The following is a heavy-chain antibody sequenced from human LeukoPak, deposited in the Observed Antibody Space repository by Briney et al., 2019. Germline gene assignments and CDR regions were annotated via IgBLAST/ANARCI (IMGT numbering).Heavy chain of an antibody. CDR2: ISAYNGNT. D-gene: IGHD3-9*01. CDR1: GYTFTSYG. Sequence: ASVKVSCKASGYTFTSYGISWVRQAPGQGLEWMGWISAYNGNTNYAQKLQGRVTMTTDTSTSTAYMELRSLRSDDTAVYYCARGPSGYFDWLLHYYFDYWGQGTLVTVPS. J-gene: IGHJ4*02. CDR3: ARGPSGYFDWLLHYYFDY. V-gene: IGHV1-18*01.